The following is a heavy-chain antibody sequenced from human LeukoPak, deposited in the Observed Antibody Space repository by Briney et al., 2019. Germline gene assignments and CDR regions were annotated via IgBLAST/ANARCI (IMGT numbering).Heavy chain of an antibody. V-gene: IGHV3-11*04. CDR1: GFTFSDYY. D-gene: IGHD3-22*01. CDR2: ISTSGTTI. Sequence: SPGGSLRLSCAASGFTFSDYYMTWIRQAPGKGLECVSYISTSGTTIYYADSVKGRFTISRDNSKNTLYLQMNSLRAEDTAVYYCAREERGLLGARGDYWGQGTLVTVSS. CDR3: AREERGLLGARGDY. J-gene: IGHJ4*02.